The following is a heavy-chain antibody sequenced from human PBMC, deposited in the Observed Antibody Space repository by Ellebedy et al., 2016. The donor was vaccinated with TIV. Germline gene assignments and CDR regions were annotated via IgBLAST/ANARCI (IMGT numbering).Heavy chain of an antibody. CDR3: AKDIGGRDGYNYYFDY. J-gene: IGHJ4*02. CDR2: ISWDGGST. Sequence: GGSLRLSCAASGFTFDDYTMHWVRQAPGKGLEWVSLISWDGGSTYYADSVKGRFTISRDNSKNSLYLQMNSLRTEDTALYYCAKDIGGRDGYNYYFDYWGQGTLVTVSS. D-gene: IGHD5-24*01. CDR1: GFTFDDYT. V-gene: IGHV3-43*01.